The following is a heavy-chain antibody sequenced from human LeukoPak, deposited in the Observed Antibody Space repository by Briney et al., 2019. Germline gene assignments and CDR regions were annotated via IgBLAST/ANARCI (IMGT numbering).Heavy chain of an antibody. Sequence: PGGSLRLSCAASGFTFDDYAMYWVRQAPGKGLEWVSGISWNSGIINHADSVKGRFTVSRDNAKNSLYLQMNSLRADDTALYYCAKGGKLYYFDSSGYYVAFDIWGQGTMVTVSS. CDR1: GFTFDDYA. J-gene: IGHJ3*02. D-gene: IGHD3-22*01. CDR2: ISWNSGII. CDR3: AKGGKLYYFDSSGYYVAFDI. V-gene: IGHV3-9*01.